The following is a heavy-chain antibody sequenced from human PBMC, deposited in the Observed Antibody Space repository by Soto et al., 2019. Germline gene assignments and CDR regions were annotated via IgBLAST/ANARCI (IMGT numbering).Heavy chain of an antibody. D-gene: IGHD2-8*01. Sequence: PXGSLRLSCAAAGFTFSSYGMTWVRQAPGKGLEWVSGISNSGGSKAYAESVKGRFTISRDNPKNTLYLQMDSLRAEDTAIYYCGRVSYVNGPYDYWGQGALVTVSS. V-gene: IGHV3-23*01. J-gene: IGHJ4*02. CDR2: ISNSGGSK. CDR1: GFTFSSYG. CDR3: GRVSYVNGPYDY.